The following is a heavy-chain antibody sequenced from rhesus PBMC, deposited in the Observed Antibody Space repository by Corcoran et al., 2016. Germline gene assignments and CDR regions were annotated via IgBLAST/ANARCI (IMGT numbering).Heavy chain of an antibody. D-gene: IGHD1-32*01. J-gene: IGHJ6*01. CDR2: ISGSGGSN. V-gene: IGHV4-173*01. CDR1: GGSISSNW. CDR3: ASFNEGGLDS. Sequence: QLQLQLSGPGLVKPSETLSLTCAVSGGSISSNWWSWIRQPPGKGLEGIGRISGSGGSNSYNPSLKSRVTISTDTSKNQLSLKLISVTAADTAVYYCASFNEGGLDSWGQGVVVTVSS.